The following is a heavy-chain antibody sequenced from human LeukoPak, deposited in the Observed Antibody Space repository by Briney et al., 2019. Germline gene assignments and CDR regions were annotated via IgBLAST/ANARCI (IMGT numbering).Heavy chain of an antibody. CDR3: ARSRYHYSSTSCSAGAFDY. J-gene: IGHJ4*02. V-gene: IGHV4-59*01. CDR2: IYYSGST. Sequence: SETLSLTCTVSGGSISSYYWSWIRQPPGKGLEWIGYIYYSGSTNYNPSLKSRVTISVDTSKNQFSLKLSSVTAADTAVYYCARSRYHYSSTSCSAGAFDYWGQGTLVTVSS. CDR1: GGSISSYY. D-gene: IGHD2-2*01.